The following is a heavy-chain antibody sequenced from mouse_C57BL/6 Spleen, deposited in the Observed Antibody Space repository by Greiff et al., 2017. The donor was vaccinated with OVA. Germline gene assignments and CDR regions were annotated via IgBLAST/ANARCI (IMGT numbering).Heavy chain of an antibody. J-gene: IGHJ2*01. V-gene: IGHV1-54*01. CDR3: ARYYSNSYFDY. D-gene: IGHD2-5*01. CDR1: GYAFTNYL. CDR2: INPGSGGT. Sequence: VQLQQSGAELVRPGTSVKVSCKASGYAFTNYLIEWVKQRPGQGLEWIGVINPGSGGTNYNEKFKGKATLTADKSSSTAYMQLSSLTSEDAAVYFCARYYSNSYFDYWGQGTTLTVSS.